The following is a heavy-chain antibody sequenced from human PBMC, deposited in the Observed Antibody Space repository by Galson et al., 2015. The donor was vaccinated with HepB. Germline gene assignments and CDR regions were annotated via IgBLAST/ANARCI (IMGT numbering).Heavy chain of an antibody. Sequence: SLRLSCAASGFTFSSYAMHWVRQAPGKGLEWVAVISYDGSNKYYADSVKGRFTISRDNSKNTLYLQMNSLRAEDTAVYYCARDGGNHYDFWSGYYVERWFDPWGQGTLVTVSS. V-gene: IGHV3-30-3*01. CDR2: ISYDGSNK. CDR3: ARDGGNHYDFWSGYYVERWFDP. J-gene: IGHJ5*02. CDR1: GFTFSSYA. D-gene: IGHD3-3*01.